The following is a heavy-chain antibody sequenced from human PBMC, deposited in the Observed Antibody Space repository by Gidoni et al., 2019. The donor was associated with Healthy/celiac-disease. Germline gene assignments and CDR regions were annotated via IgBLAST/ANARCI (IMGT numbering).Heavy chain of an antibody. J-gene: IGHJ3*02. V-gene: IGHV3-66*01. CDR3: ARGGGDYYDSSGYYYSGRKWAFDI. CDR2: IYSGGST. CDR1: GFTVSSNY. Sequence: AASGFTVSSNYMSWVRQAPGTGLEWVSVIYSGGSTYYADSVKGRFTISRDNSKNTLYLQMNSLRAEDTAVYYCARGGGDYYDSSGYYYSGRKWAFDIWGQGTMVTVSS. D-gene: IGHD3-22*01.